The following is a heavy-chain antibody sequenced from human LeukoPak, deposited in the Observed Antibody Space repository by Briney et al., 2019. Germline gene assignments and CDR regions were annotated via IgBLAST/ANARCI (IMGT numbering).Heavy chain of an antibody. CDR3: ARHYCSGGSCKPDY. Sequence: SETLSLTCTVSGVSLTTYYWTWIRQPPGKGLEFIGYISYTGSTSYSPSLKSRVTISLDTSKNQFSLKLTSATAADTAVYYCARHYCSGGSCKPDYWGQGTLVTVSS. V-gene: IGHV4-59*08. CDR2: ISYTGST. D-gene: IGHD2-15*01. J-gene: IGHJ4*02. CDR1: GVSLTTYY.